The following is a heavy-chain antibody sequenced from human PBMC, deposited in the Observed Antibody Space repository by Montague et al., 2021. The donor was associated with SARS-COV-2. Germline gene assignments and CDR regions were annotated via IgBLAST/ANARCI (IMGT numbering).Heavy chain of an antibody. CDR3: ASTYYYGGTGVDV. D-gene: IGHD3-10*01. CDR1: GAPISTYS. CDR2: VFGSGTT. J-gene: IGHJ6*02. Sequence: SETLSLTCTVSGAPISTYSWSWIRQSPGRGLEWIAYVFGSGTTNYRSSFRNRVAVSVDTSTNVFSLKLTSVTAADTAIYYCASTYYYGGTGVDVWGRGTTVTVSS. V-gene: IGHV4-4*08.